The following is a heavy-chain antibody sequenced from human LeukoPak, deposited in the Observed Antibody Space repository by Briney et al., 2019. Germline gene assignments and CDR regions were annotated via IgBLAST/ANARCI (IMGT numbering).Heavy chain of an antibody. J-gene: IGHJ4*02. D-gene: IGHD2-8*01. CDR1: GFSFSDSV. Sequence: LTGGSLRLSCVASGFSFSDSVMSWVRQAPGKGLEWLSAISGDADVTYCAASVKGRFTISRDNSWNTVYLQMNSLRAEDTATYYCAKVGYCSNNCFRTHDYWGQGALVTVSS. V-gene: IGHV3-23*01. CDR2: ISGDADVT. CDR3: AKVGYCSNNCFRTHDY.